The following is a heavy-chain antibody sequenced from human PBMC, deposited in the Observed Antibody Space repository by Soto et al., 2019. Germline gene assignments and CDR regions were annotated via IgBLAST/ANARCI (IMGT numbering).Heavy chain of an antibody. CDR3: AREIHYTIYY. J-gene: IGHJ4*02. D-gene: IGHD4-4*01. Sequence: GASVKVSCKASGYTFTGYPMHWVRQAPGQRLEWMGWIHPGNGNTKYSQRFQGRVTITKDTSASTVYVELSSLRFEDTAVHYCAREIHYTIYYWGQGTLVTVSS. V-gene: IGHV1-3*01. CDR2: IHPGNGNT. CDR1: GYTFTGYP.